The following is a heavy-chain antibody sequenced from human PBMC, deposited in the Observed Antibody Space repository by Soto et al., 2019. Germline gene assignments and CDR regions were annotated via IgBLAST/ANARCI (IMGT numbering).Heavy chain of an antibody. J-gene: IGHJ4*02. Sequence: EVQLVESGGGLVKPGGSLRLSCAASGFTFSSYSMNWVRQAPGKGLEWVSSISSSSSYIYYADSVKGRSTISRDNAKNSLYLQMNSLRAEDTAVYYCASGETTYDFWSGYYTDFDYWGQGTLVTVSS. CDR2: ISSSSSYI. CDR3: ASGETTYDFWSGYYTDFDY. D-gene: IGHD3-3*01. V-gene: IGHV3-21*01. CDR1: GFTFSSYS.